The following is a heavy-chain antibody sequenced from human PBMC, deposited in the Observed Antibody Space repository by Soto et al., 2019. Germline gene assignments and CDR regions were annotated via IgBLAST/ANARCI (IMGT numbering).Heavy chain of an antibody. CDR3: ARVSRTSRSGWYFSYNWFDP. CDR2: ITSSGSTI. CDR1: GFTFSSYD. D-gene: IGHD6-19*01. J-gene: IGHJ5*02. V-gene: IGHV3-48*03. Sequence: GGSLRLSCAASGFTFSSYDMNWVRQAPGKGLEWVSFITSSGSTIYYADSVKGRFTISRDNAKNSLYLQMNSLRAEDTAVYYCARVSRTSRSGWYFSYNWFDPWGQGTLVTVSS.